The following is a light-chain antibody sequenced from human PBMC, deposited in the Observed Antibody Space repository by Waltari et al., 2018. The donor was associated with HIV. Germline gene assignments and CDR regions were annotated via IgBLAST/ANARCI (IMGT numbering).Light chain of an antibody. V-gene: IGKV1-8*01. CDR1: QDISRS. Sequence: ALRMTQSPPSLSASVGDRVTITCRASQDISRSLAWYQQQPGRAPRLLIHTASTLQSGVPLRFGGSGSGTDFTLTISCLQSEDVSTYYCQQYHSFPDIFGPGTKVDIK. CDR2: TAS. CDR3: QQYHSFPDI. J-gene: IGKJ3*01.